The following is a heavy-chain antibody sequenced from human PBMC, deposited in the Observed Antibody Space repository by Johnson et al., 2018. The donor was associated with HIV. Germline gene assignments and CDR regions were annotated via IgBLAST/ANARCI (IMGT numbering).Heavy chain of an antibody. CDR3: ARVPWDQNGGWDAFDI. CDR1: GITVSSNY. Sequence: VQLVESGGGVVRPGGSLRLSCAASGITVSSNYMTWVRQAPGKGLEWVSVIYSGGSTYYADSMTGRFTISRDNSKNTLYLQMNSLRAEDTAGYYCARVPWDQNGGWDAFDIWGQGTMVTVSS. D-gene: IGHD1-26*01. V-gene: IGHV3-66*02. CDR2: IYSGGST. J-gene: IGHJ3*02.